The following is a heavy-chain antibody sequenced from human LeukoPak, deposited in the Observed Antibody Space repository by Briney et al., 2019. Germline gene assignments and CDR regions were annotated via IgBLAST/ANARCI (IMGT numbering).Heavy chain of an antibody. Sequence: TWETLSLTCAVYGGSLSGYYWSWIRQPAGKGLEWIGRVYASGNTNYNPSLKSRITISIDTSQNQFSLMLSSVTAADTAVYYCARLLEVSSTFDPWGQGTLVTVSS. CDR1: GGSLSGYY. V-gene: IGHV4-59*10. J-gene: IGHJ5*02. CDR2: VYASGNT. CDR3: ARLLEVSSTFDP. D-gene: IGHD5/OR15-5a*01.